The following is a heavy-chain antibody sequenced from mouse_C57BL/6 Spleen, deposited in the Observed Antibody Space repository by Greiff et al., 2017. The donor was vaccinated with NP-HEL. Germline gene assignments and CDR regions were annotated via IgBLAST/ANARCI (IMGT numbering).Heavy chain of an antibody. Sequence: QVQLQQPGAELVMPGASVKLSCKASGYTFTSYWMHWVKQRPGQGIKWIGEIDPSDSYTNYNQKFKGKSTLTVDKSSSTAYMQLSSLTSEDSAVYYCARGGTGFAYWGQGTLVTVSA. J-gene: IGHJ3*01. CDR3: ARGGTGFAY. CDR2: IDPSDSYT. CDR1: GYTFTSYW. V-gene: IGHV1-69*01. D-gene: IGHD3-3*01.